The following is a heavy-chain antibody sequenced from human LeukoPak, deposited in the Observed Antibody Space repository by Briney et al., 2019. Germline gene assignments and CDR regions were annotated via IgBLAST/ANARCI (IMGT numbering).Heavy chain of an antibody. J-gene: IGHJ2*01. CDR3: ARGSQRWYFDL. V-gene: IGHV4-59*01. Sequence: SETLSLTCTVSGGSISSYYWSWIRQPPGKGLDWIGYIYYSGSTNYNPSLKSRVTISVDTSKNQFSLKLSSVTAADTAVYYCARGSQRWYFDLWGRGTLVTVSS. D-gene: IGHD6-25*01. CDR1: GGSISSYY. CDR2: IYYSGST.